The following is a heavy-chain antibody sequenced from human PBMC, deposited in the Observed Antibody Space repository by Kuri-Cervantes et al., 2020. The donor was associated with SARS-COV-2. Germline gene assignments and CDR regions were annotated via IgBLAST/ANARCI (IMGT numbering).Heavy chain of an antibody. CDR3: ARDRRDSSSWYGGPIINNGWFDP. J-gene: IGHJ5*02. CDR2: IYYSGST. D-gene: IGHD6-13*01. V-gene: IGHV4-39*02. CDR1: GGSISSSSYY. Sequence: GSLRLSCTVSGGSISSSSYYWGWIRQPPGKGLEWIGSIYYSGSTYYNPSLKSRVTISVDTSKNQFSLQLNSVTPEDTAVYYCARDRRDSSSWYGGPIINNGWFDPWGQGTLVTVSS.